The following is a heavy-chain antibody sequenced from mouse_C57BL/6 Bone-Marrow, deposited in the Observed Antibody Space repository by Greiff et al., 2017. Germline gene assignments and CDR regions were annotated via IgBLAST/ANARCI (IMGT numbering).Heavy chain of an antibody. D-gene: IGHD2-4*01. CDR3: ARGDYSDY. Sequence: QVQLQQPGAELVMPGASVKLSCKASGYTFTSYWMHWVKQRPGQGLEWIGEIDPSDSYTNYNQKFKGKSTLTVDKSSSPAYMQLSSLTSYDSAGYYCARGDYSDYWGQGTTLTVSS. J-gene: IGHJ2*01. CDR2: IDPSDSYT. V-gene: IGHV1-69*01. CDR1: GYTFTSYW.